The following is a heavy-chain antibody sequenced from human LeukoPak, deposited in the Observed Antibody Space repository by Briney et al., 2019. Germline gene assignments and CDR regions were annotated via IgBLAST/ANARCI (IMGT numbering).Heavy chain of an antibody. CDR1: GGSINSYY. D-gene: IGHD6-6*01. CDR3: ARGGAARLHFQN. V-gene: IGHV4-59*01. Sequence: PSETLSLTCTVSGGSINSYYWNWIRQPPGKGVEWIGYIYYSGITNYNPSLQSRVTISVDTSKNQFSLNLNSVTAADTAVYYCARGGAARLHFQNWGQGTLVTVSS. J-gene: IGHJ1*01. CDR2: IYYSGIT.